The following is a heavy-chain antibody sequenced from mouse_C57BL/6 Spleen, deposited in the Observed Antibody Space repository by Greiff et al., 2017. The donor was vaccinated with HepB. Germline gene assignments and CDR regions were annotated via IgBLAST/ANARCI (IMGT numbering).Heavy chain of an antibody. CDR2: FYPGSGSI. J-gene: IGHJ3*01. Sequence: VQVVESGAELVKPGASVKLSCKASGYTFTEYTIHWVKQRSGQGLEWIGWFYPGSGSIKYNEKFKDKATLTADKSSSTVYMELSRLTSEDSAVYFCARPDYDYDAFAYWGQGTLVTVSA. V-gene: IGHV1-62-2*01. D-gene: IGHD2-4*01. CDR1: GYTFTEYT. CDR3: ARPDYDYDAFAY.